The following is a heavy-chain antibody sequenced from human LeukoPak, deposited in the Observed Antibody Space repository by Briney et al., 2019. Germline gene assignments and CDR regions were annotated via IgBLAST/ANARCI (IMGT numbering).Heavy chain of an antibody. Sequence: GASVKVSCKASGYSFSDYAVNWVRQAPGQGLEWMGWINSNTGKPRYAQGFPGRFVFSWDKSVNTAYLQISSVKTEDTAVYYCARVAYGDYVFAFDYWGQGTLVTVSS. V-gene: IGHV7-4-1*02. CDR1: GYSFSDYA. CDR3: ARVAYGDYVFAFDY. D-gene: IGHD4-17*01. J-gene: IGHJ4*02. CDR2: INSNTGKP.